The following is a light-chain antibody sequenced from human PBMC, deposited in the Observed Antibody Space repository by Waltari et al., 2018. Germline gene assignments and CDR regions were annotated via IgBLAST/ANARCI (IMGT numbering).Light chain of an antibody. CDR2: LGS. J-gene: IGKJ2*01. CDR1: QSLLHSNGYNY. CDR3: MQDLQTPYT. Sequence: DIVMTQSPLSLPVTPGEPASIPCRSSQSLLHSNGYNYLDWYRQKTGQSPQLLIYLGSNRASGVPDRFSGSGSGTDFTLKIRRVEAEDVGVYYCMQDLQTPYTFGQGTKLEIK. V-gene: IGKV2-28*01.